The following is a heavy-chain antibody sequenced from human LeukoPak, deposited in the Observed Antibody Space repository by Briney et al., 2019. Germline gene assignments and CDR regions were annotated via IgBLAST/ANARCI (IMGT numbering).Heavy chain of an antibody. D-gene: IGHD3-22*01. CDR3: AKQELVDSSGYFDY. CDR1: GFTFSSYA. V-gene: IGHV3-23*01. CDR2: ISGSGGST. J-gene: IGHJ4*02. Sequence: PGGSLRLSCAASGFTFSSYAMSWVRQAPEKGLEWVSAISGSGGSTYYADSVKGRFTISRDNSKNTLYLQMNSLRAEDTAVYYCAKQELVDSSGYFDYWGQGTLVTVSS.